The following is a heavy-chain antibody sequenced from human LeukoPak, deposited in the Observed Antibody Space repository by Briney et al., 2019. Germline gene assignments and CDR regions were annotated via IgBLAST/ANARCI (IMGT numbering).Heavy chain of an antibody. V-gene: IGHV5-51*01. CDR2: IYPGDSDT. Sequence: GESLKISCKGSGYSFTSYWIGWVRQMPGKGLEWMGIIYPGDSDTRYSPSFQGQVTISADKSISTAYLQWSSLKASDTAMYYCARQVVVVTATDYYYYGTDVWGQGTTVTVSS. D-gene: IGHD2-21*02. J-gene: IGHJ6*02. CDR1: GYSFTSYW. CDR3: ARQVVVVTATDYYYYGTDV.